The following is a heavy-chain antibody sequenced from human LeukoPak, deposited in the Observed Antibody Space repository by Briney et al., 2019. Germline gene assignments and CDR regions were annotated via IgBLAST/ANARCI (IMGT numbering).Heavy chain of an antibody. CDR2: INPSGGST. D-gene: IGHD6-19*01. J-gene: IGHJ4*02. V-gene: IGHV1-46*01. Sequence: ASVKVSCTASGYTFTSYYMHWVRQAPGQGLGWMGIINPSGGSTSYAQTFQGRVTMTRDTSTSTVYMELSSLRSEDTAGYYCARGSSGWYSVAYWGQGTLVTVSS. CDR3: ARGSSGWYSVAY. CDR1: GYTFTSYY.